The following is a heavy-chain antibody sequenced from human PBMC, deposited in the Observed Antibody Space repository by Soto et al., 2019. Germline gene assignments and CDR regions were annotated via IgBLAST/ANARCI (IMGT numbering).Heavy chain of an antibody. CDR3: AKKGCCSSTVEYYGMDV. Sequence: GGSLRLSCAASGFTFSSYAMSWVRQAPGKGLEWVSAISGSGGSTYYADSVKGRFTISRDNSKDTLYLQMNSLRAEDTAVYYCAKKGCCSSTVEYYGMDVWGQGTTVTVSS. CDR2: ISGSGGST. V-gene: IGHV3-23*01. CDR1: GFTFSSYA. J-gene: IGHJ6*02. D-gene: IGHD2-2*01.